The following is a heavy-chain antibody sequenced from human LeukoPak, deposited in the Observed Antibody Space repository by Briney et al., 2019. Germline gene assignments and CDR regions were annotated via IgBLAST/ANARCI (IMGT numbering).Heavy chain of an antibody. CDR1: GFTFSTYG. J-gene: IGHJ4*02. CDR3: ARDGYYGSGSQFDY. Sequence: PGGSLRLSRAASGFTFSTYGMHWVRQAPGKGLEWVAVIWYDGSNKYYADSVKGRFTISRDNSKNTLYLQMNSLRAEDTAVYYCARDGYYGSGSQFDYWGQGTLVTVSS. D-gene: IGHD3-10*01. CDR2: IWYDGSNK. V-gene: IGHV3-33*01.